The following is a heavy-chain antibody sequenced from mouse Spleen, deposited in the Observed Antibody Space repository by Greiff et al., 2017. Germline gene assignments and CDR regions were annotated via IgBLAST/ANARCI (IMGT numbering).Heavy chain of an antibody. CDR3: ARWGGSSLYWYFDV. J-gene: IGHJ1*01. D-gene: IGHD1-1*01. CDR1: GDSITSGY. V-gene: IGHV3-8*02. Sequence: EVKLVESGPSLVKPSQTLSLTCSVTGDSITSGYWNWIRKFPGNKLECMGYISYSGSTYYNPPLKSRISITRDTSKNQYYLQLNSVTTEDTATYYCARWGGSSLYWYFDVWGAGTTVTVSS. CDR2: ISYSGST.